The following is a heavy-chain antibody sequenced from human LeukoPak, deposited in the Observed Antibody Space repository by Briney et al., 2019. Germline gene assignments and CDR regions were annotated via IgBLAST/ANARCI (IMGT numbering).Heavy chain of an antibody. CDR2: IYYSGST. CDR1: GGSISSHY. CDR3: ARNYGSGSYYGY. D-gene: IGHD3-10*01. J-gene: IGHJ4*02. Sequence: PSETLSLTCTVSGGSISSHYWSWIRQPPGKGLEWIGYIYYSGSTNYNPSLKSRVTISVDTSKNQFSLKLSSVTAADTAVYYCARNYGSGSYYGYWGQGTLVTVS. V-gene: IGHV4-59*11.